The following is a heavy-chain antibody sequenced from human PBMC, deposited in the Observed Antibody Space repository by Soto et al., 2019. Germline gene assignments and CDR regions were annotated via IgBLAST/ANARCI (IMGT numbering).Heavy chain of an antibody. V-gene: IGHV4-39*07. Sequence: SQTIPHRYTVSCGTISNISDCWVWIRQPPGKGLEWIGSIYYSGSTYYNPSLKSRVTISVDTSKNQFSLRLTSVTAADTAIYYCARDRVRRDNKPYGMDVWGQGTTVTVSS. CDR1: CGTISNISDC. J-gene: IGHJ6*02. CDR2: IYYSGST. D-gene: IGHD2-21*01. CDR3: ARDRVRRDNKPYGMDV.